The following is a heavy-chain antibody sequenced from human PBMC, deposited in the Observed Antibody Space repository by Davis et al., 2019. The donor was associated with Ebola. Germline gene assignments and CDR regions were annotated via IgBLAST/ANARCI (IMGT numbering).Heavy chain of an antibody. J-gene: IGHJ4*02. CDR2: ISAYNGNT. V-gene: IGHV1-18*01. CDR3: ARGEIYCGGDCYDY. Sequence: ASVKVSCKASGGTFSSYAISWVRQAPGQGLEWMGWISAYNGNTNYAQKLQGRVTMTTDTSTSTAYMELRSLRSDDTAVYYCARGEIYCGGDCYDYWGQGTLVTVSS. CDR1: GGTFSSYA. D-gene: IGHD2-21*01.